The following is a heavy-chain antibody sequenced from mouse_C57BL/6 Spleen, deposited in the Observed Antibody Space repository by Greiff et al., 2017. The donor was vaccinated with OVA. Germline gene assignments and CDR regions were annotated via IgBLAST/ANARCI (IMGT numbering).Heavy chain of an antibody. D-gene: IGHD2-3*01. CDR3: TRVYDGYLFDY. J-gene: IGHJ2*01. Sequence: VQLKESGTVLARPGASVKMCQTSGYTFTSYWMHWVKQRPGQGLEWIGAIYPGNSDTSYNQKFKGKAKLTAVTSASTAYMELSSLTNEDSAVYYCTRVYDGYLFDYWGQGTTLTVSS. CDR1: GYTFTSYW. CDR2: IYPGNSDT. V-gene: IGHV1-5*01.